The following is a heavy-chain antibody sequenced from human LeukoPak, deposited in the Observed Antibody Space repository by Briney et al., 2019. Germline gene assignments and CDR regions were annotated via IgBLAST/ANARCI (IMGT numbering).Heavy chain of an antibody. V-gene: IGHV3-30-3*01. J-gene: IGHJ4*02. CDR3: ARDPTAMETGPFDY. D-gene: IGHD5-18*01. Sequence: GRSLRLSCAASGFTFSSYAMHWVRQAPGKGLEWVAVISYDGSNKYYADSVKGRFPISRDNSKNTLYLQMNSLRAEDTAVYYCARDPTAMETGPFDYWGQGTLVTVSS. CDR2: ISYDGSNK. CDR1: GFTFSSYA.